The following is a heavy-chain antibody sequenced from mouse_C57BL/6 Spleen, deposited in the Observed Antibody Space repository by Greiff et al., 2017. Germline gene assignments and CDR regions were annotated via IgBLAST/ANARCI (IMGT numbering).Heavy chain of an antibody. CDR3: ARGFYYPYPDY. V-gene: IGHV1-85*01. CDR2: IYPRDGST. Sequence: VQLQQSGPELVKPGASVKLSCKASGYTFTSYDINWVKQRPGQGLEWIGWIYPRDGSTKYNENAKGKATLTVYTASSTAYMEIHSLTSEDSAVYFCARGFYYPYPDYWGQGTSVTVSS. J-gene: IGHJ4*01. D-gene: IGHD1-1*01. CDR1: GYTFTSYD.